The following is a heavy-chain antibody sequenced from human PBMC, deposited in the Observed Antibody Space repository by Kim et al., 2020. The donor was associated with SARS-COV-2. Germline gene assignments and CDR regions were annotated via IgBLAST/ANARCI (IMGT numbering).Heavy chain of an antibody. CDR3: AKDIHPPHYTLYYYYGMDV. J-gene: IGHJ6*02. D-gene: IGHD2-2*02. CDR1: GFTFSSYG. CDR2: ISYDGSTK. Sequence: GGSLRLSCAASGFTFSSYGMHWVRQAPGKGLEWVAVISYDGSTKYYADSVKGRFTISRDNSKNTLYLQMNSLRAEDTAVYYCAKDIHPPHYTLYYYYGMDVWGQGTTVTVSS. V-gene: IGHV3-30*18.